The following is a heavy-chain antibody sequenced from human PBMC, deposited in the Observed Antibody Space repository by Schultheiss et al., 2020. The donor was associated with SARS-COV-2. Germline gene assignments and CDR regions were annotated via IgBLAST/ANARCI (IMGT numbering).Heavy chain of an antibody. D-gene: IGHD1-14*01. J-gene: IGHJ4*02. CDR3: AKDTGDD. CDR2: ISYDGSNK. Sequence: GGSLRLSCAASGFTFSSYGMHWVRQAPGKGLEWVAVISYDGSNKYYADSVKGRFTISRDNAKNSLFLQMNSLRDEDTAVYYCAKDTGDDWGQGTLVTVSS. V-gene: IGHV3-30*18. CDR1: GFTFSSYG.